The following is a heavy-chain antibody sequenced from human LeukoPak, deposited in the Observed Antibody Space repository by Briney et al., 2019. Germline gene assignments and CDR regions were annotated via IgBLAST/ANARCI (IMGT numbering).Heavy chain of an antibody. D-gene: IGHD3-22*01. J-gene: IGHJ4*02. V-gene: IGHV1-18*01. Sequence: ASVKVSCKASGYTFTSYGISWVRQAPGQGLEWMGWISAYNGNTNYAQKLQVRVTMTTDTSTSTAYMELRSLRSDDTAVYYCAREIGYYDSSGEIDYWGQGTLVTVSS. CDR2: ISAYNGNT. CDR1: GYTFTSYG. CDR3: AREIGYYDSSGEIDY.